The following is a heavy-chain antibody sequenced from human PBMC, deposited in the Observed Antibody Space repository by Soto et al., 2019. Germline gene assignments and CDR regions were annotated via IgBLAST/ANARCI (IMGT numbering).Heavy chain of an antibody. CDR2: ISSSSSYI. Sequence: GGSLRLSCAASGFTFSSYSMNWVRQAPGKGLEWVSSISSSSSYIYYADSVKGRFTISRDNAKNSLYLQMNSLRAEDTAVYYCARDAGIDSGYGLDYWGQGTLVTVSS. CDR1: GFTFSSYS. V-gene: IGHV3-21*01. D-gene: IGHD5-12*01. J-gene: IGHJ4*02. CDR3: ARDAGIDSGYGLDY.